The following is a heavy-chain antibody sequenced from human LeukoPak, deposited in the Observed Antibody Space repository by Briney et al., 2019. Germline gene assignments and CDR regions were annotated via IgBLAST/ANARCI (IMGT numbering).Heavy chain of an antibody. CDR1: GFTFSSYG. CDR2: IWYDGSNK. V-gene: IGHV3-33*01. Sequence: AGGSLRLSCAASGFTFSSYGMHWVRQAPGKGLEWVAVIWYDGSNKYYADSVKGRFTISRDNSKNTLYLQMNSLRAEDTAVYYCASSTAVAATGYYFDYWGQGTLVTVSS. CDR3: ASSTAVAATGYYFDY. J-gene: IGHJ4*02. D-gene: IGHD6-19*01.